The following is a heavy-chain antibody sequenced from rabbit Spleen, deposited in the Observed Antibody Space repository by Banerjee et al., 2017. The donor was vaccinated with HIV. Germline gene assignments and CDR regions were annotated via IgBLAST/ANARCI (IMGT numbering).Heavy chain of an antibody. Sequence: QSLEESGGDLVKPGASLTLTCTASGFIFSDNYAMCWVRQAPGKGLEWIACSYAGSSGSTYSAIWAKGRFIMSRTSSTKVTLQMTSLTVADTATYFCARDLVAVIGWNFSLWGPGTLVTVS. V-gene: IGHV1S40*01. J-gene: IGHJ4*01. D-gene: IGHD1-1*01. CDR1: GFIFSDNYA. CDR3: ARDLVAVIGWNFSL. CDR2: SYAGSSGST.